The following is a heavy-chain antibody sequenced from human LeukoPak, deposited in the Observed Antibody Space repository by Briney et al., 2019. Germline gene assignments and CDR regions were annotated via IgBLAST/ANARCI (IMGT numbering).Heavy chain of an antibody. CDR2: IYHSGST. V-gene: IGHV4-38-2*02. Sequence: PSETLSLTCTVSGGSISSGYYWGWIRQPPGKGLEWIGSIYHSGSTYYNPSLKSRVTISVDTSKNQFSLKLSSVTAADTAVYYCAREWSYGDFDFWGQGTLVTVSS. CDR3: AREWSYGDFDF. J-gene: IGHJ4*02. D-gene: IGHD5-18*01. CDR1: GGSISSGYY.